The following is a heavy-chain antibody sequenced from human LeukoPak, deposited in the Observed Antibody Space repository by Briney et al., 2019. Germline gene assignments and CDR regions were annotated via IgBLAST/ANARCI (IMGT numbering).Heavy chain of an antibody. Sequence: PSQTLSLTCTVSGGSISSGDYYWSWIRQPPGKGLEWIGYIYYSGSTCYNPSLKSRVTISVDTSKNQFSLKLSSVTAADTAVYYCARRYVRVTTRAAAGIDYWGQGTLVTVSS. CDR1: GGSISSGDYY. V-gene: IGHV4-30-4*08. D-gene: IGHD6-13*01. J-gene: IGHJ4*02. CDR2: IYYSGST. CDR3: ARRYVRVTTRAAAGIDY.